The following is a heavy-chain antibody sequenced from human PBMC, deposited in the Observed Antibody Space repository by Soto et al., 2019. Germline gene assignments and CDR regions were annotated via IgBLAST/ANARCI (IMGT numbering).Heavy chain of an antibody. Sequence: EVQLLESGGGLVQPGGSLRLSCAASGFTFSSYAMSWVRQAPGKGLEWVSAISGSGGSTYYTDSVKGRFTISRDNSKNTLYLQMNSLRAEDTAVYYCAKSEQWLVQEADYWGQGTLVTVSS. CDR1: GFTFSSYA. CDR2: ISGSGGST. V-gene: IGHV3-23*01. D-gene: IGHD6-19*01. J-gene: IGHJ4*02. CDR3: AKSEQWLVQEADY.